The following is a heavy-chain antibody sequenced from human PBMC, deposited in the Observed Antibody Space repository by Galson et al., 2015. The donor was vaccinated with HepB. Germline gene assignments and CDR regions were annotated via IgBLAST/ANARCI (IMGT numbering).Heavy chain of an antibody. D-gene: IGHD1-26*01. CDR1: GFTFSSYW. J-gene: IGHJ4*02. Sequence: SLRLSCAASGFTFSSYWMHWVRQAPGKGLVWVSRINSDGSSTSYADSVKGRFTISRDNAKNTLYLQMNSLRAEDTAVYYCARVGSGELLGGYWYGYWGQGTLVTVSS. CDR2: INSDGSST. V-gene: IGHV3-74*01. CDR3: ARVGSGELLGGYWYGY.